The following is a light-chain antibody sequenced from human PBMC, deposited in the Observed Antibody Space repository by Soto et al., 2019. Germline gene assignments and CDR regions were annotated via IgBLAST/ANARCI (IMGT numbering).Light chain of an antibody. Sequence: DIQLTQSPSTLSASVGDRVTITCRASQTISSWLAWYQQKPGKAPNLLIYKTSNLESEVPSRFSGSGSGTEFTLTISSLQPDDFATYYCQYYNDYCWTFGQGTKVEIK. V-gene: IGKV1-5*03. CDR1: QTISSW. CDR2: KTS. CDR3: QYYNDYCWT. J-gene: IGKJ1*01.